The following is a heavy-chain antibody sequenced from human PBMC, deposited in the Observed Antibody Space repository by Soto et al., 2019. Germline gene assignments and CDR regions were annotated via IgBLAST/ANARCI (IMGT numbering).Heavy chain of an antibody. D-gene: IGHD3-10*01. V-gene: IGHV1-69*13. CDR3: VREGEVYYYGSGSYSTYNWFDP. Sequence: GASVKVSCKASGGTFSSYAISWVRQAPGQGLEWMGGIIPIFGTANYAQKFQGRVTITADESTSTAYMELSSLRSEDTAVYYCVREGEVYYYGSGSYSTYNWFDPWGQGTLVTVSS. CDR1: GGTFSSYA. J-gene: IGHJ5*02. CDR2: IIPIFGTA.